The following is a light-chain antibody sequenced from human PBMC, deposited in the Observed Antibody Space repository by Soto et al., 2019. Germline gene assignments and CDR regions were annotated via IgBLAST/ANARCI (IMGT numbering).Light chain of an antibody. J-gene: IGLJ2*01. Sequence: QSVLTQPRSVSGSPGQSVTISCTGTSSDVGGYNYVSWYQQHPGKAPKLMIYDVSKRPSGVPDRFSGFKSGNTASLTISGLQAEDEADYYCCSYAGSYTFVFGGGTKLTVL. CDR3: CSYAGSYTFV. CDR1: SSDVGGYNY. V-gene: IGLV2-11*01. CDR2: DVS.